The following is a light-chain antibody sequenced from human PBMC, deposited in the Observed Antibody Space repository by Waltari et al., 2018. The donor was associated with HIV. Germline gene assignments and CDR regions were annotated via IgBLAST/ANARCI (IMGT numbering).Light chain of an antibody. CDR1: SSNIGAGYD. J-gene: IGLJ3*02. CDR3: QSYDSRLRKV. V-gene: IGLV1-40*01. Sequence: QSVLTQAPSVSGAPGQRVTISCTGSSSNIGAGYDVHWYQHLPGRDPQLPIYDTTNRPAGVPDRFSGSKSGTSASLAITGLQTEDEANYYCQSYDSRLRKVFGGGTKLTVL. CDR2: DTT.